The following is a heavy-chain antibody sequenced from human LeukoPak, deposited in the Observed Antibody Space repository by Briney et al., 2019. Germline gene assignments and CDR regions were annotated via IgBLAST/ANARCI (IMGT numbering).Heavy chain of an antibody. D-gene: IGHD6-13*01. CDR2: ISWNSGSI. Sequence: GGSLRLSCAASGFTFDDYAMHWVRQAPGKGLEWVSGISWNSGSIGYADSVKGRFTISRGNAKNSLYLQMNSLRAEDTALYYCAKVWSSSSWNFDYWGQGTLVTVSS. CDR1: GFTFDDYA. V-gene: IGHV3-9*01. J-gene: IGHJ4*02. CDR3: AKVWSSSSWNFDY.